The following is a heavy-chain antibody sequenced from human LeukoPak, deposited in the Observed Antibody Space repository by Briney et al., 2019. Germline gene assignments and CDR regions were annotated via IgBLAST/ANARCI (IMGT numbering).Heavy chain of an antibody. D-gene: IGHD6-13*01. CDR1: GGSISGYY. CDR3: ARGAAGTRDY. Sequence: SETLSLTCTVSGGSISGYYWSWIRKPPGTGLEWIGYIHYSGSTNYNPSLKSRVTISVDTSKNQFSLKLSSVAAADTAVYYCARGAAGTRDYWGQGTLVTVSS. CDR2: IHYSGST. J-gene: IGHJ4*02. V-gene: IGHV4-59*01.